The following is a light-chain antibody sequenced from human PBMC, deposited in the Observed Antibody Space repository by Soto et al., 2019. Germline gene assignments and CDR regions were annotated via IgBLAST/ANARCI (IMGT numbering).Light chain of an antibody. J-gene: IGKJ2*01. Sequence: DIQMTQSASSLSASVGDRVTITCRASQSISSYLNWYQQKPGKAPKLLIYAASSLQSGVPSRFSGSGSGTDFTLTISSLQYEDFATYYCQQSYSMSYAFGQGTKLEIK. CDR3: QQSYSMSYA. V-gene: IGKV1-39*01. CDR1: QSISSY. CDR2: AAS.